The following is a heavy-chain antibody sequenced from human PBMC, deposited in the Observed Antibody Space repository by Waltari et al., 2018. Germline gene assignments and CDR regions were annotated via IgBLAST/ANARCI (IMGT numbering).Heavy chain of an antibody. CDR3: ARSSGGSSHFDY. V-gene: IGHV4-30-4*08. Sequence: QVQLQESGPGLVKPSQPLSLTCTVPGGSLSSGDYYWRWIRQPPGKGLEWIGYIYYSGSTYYNPSLKSRVTISVDTSKNQFSLKLSSVTAADTAVYYCARSSGGSSHFDYWGQGTLVTVSS. CDR1: GGSLSSGDYY. CDR2: IYYSGST. D-gene: IGHD6-6*01. J-gene: IGHJ4*02.